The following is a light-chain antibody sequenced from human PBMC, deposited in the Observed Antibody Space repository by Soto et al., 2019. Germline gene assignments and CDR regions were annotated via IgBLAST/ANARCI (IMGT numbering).Light chain of an antibody. CDR3: QQRSNWPLT. Sequence: EIVLTQSPATLSLSPGERATLSCRASQSVSSYLAWYQQKPGQAPRLLIYDASNRATGIPARFSGSGSGTDFTLTSSSLEPEDFAGYDCQQRSNWPLTYGGGTKVEIK. CDR1: QSVSSY. J-gene: IGKJ4*02. V-gene: IGKV3-11*01. CDR2: DAS.